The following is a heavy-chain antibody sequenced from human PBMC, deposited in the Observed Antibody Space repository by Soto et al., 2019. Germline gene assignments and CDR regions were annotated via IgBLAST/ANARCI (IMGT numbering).Heavy chain of an antibody. D-gene: IGHD2-15*01. CDR3: ARGIAATGGWFDP. CDR1: GFTFSSYS. CDR2: ISSSSSTI. Sequence: EVQLVESGGGLVQPGGSLRLSCAASGFTFSSYSMNWVRQAPGKGLEWVSYISSSSSTIYYVDSVKGRFTISRDNAKNSLYLQMNSLRDEDTAVYYCARGIAATGGWFDPWGQGTLVTVSS. J-gene: IGHJ5*02. V-gene: IGHV3-48*02.